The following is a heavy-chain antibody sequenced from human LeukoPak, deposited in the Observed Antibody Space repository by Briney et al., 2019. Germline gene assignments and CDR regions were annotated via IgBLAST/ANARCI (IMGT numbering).Heavy chain of an antibody. J-gene: IGHJ4*02. Sequence: SETLSLTCTVSGGSISLWQWNWIRQPAGMGLEWIGRFYTGGGPNYNPSLKSRVTMSLDTSKNQFFLKLSSVTAADTAVYFCAKVVIQLIWGQGTLVTVSS. V-gene: IGHV4-4*07. CDR2: FYTGGGP. CDR3: AKVVIQLI. CDR1: GGSISLWQ. D-gene: IGHD5-18*01.